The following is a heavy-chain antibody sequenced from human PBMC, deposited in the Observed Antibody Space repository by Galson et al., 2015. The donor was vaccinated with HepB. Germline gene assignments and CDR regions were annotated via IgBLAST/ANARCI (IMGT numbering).Heavy chain of an antibody. Sequence: SLRLSCAASGFTFSTYSMNWVRQAPGKGLEWVANIGQDGREIYYVDSVKGRFTISRDNAKNSLYLQMNTLRAEDTAVYYCARPYSSSWYSALSLGYWGQGTLVAVPS. D-gene: IGHD6-13*01. CDR3: ARPYSSSWYSALSLGY. CDR2: IGQDGREI. CDR1: GFTFSTYS. J-gene: IGHJ4*02. V-gene: IGHV3-7*03.